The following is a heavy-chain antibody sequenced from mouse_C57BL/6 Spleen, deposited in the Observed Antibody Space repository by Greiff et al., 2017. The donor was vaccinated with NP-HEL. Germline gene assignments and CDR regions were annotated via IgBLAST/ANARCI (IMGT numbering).Heavy chain of an antibody. CDR3: AREIAY. Sequence: EVQRVESGGDLVKPGGSLKLSCAASGFTFSSYGMSWVRQTPDKRLEWVATISSGGSYTYYPDSVKGRFTISRDNAKNTLYLQMSSLKSEDTAMYYCAREIAYWGQGTLVTVSA. J-gene: IGHJ3*01. V-gene: IGHV5-6*01. CDR1: GFTFSSYG. CDR2: ISSGGSYT.